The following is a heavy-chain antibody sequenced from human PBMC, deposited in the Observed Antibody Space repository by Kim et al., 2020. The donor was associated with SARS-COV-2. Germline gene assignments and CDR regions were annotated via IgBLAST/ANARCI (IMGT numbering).Heavy chain of an antibody. Sequence: GESLKISCKGSGYKFTNYWIGWVRQMPGKGLEWIGLIYPDDSDTRYSPSFQGQVTISADKSIGTAYLQWSSLKASDTAIYYCARAIAATGHYYYYGMGVWGQGTPVTVSS. CDR2: IYPDDSDT. J-gene: IGHJ6*02. D-gene: IGHD6-13*01. CDR3: ARAIAATGHYYYYGMGV. CDR1: GYKFTNYW. V-gene: IGHV5-51*01.